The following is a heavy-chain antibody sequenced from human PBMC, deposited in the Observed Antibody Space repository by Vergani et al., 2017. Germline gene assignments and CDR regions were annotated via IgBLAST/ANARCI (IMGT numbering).Heavy chain of an antibody. D-gene: IGHD3-3*01. J-gene: IGHJ6*03. CDR3: ASSPYYDFWSGYSRDYYYYYMDV. CDR2: IYPGDSDT. V-gene: IGHV5-51*01. Sequence: EVQLVQSGAEVKKPGESLKISCKGSGYSFTSYWIGWVRQMPGKGLEWMGIIYPGDSDTRYSPSFQGQVTISADKSISTAYMGLRSLRSEDTAVYYCASSPYYDFWSGYSRDYYYYYMDVWGKGTTVTVSS. CDR1: GYSFTSYW.